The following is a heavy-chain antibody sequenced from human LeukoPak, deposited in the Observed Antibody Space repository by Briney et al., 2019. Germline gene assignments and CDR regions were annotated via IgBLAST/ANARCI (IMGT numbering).Heavy chain of an antibody. Sequence: PGGSLRLSCAASGFTFSNYAMTWVRQAPGKGLEWVSAVSGSGGRTFYADSVKGRFTISRDNSKNTLYLQINSLRAEDTAVYYCAKAPPYYDSSGPSEYWGQGTLVTASS. CDR2: VSGSGGRT. D-gene: IGHD3-22*01. J-gene: IGHJ4*02. CDR3: AKAPPYYDSSGPSEY. CDR1: GFTFSNYA. V-gene: IGHV3-23*01.